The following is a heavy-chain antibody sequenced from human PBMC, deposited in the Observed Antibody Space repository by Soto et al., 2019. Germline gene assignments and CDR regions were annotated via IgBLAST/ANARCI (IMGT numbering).Heavy chain of an antibody. V-gene: IGHV3-13*01. J-gene: IGHJ4*02. Sequence: GGSLRLSCAASGFTFSSYDMHWVRQATGKCFVWFLFIVIFGDAYYPDSVNGRFTISRENAKNSFFLQMNSLRAGDTAVYYCARTVAGTYFDFWGRGALVTVSS. CDR1: GFTFSSYD. CDR3: ARTVAGTYFDF. CDR2: IVIFGDA. D-gene: IGHD6-19*01.